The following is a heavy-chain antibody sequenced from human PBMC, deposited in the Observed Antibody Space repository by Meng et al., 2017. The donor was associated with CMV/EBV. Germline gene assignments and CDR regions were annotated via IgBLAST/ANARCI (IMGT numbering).Heavy chain of an antibody. Sequence: GESLQIYCAASGFTFSSYWMSWVRQAPGKGLEWVANIKQDGSEKYYVDSVKGRFTISRDNAKNSLYLQMNSLRAEDTAVYYCARASSILTGYYYYWGQGTLVTVSS. V-gene: IGHV3-7*01. D-gene: IGHD3-9*01. J-gene: IGHJ4*02. CDR3: ARASSILTGYYYY. CDR1: GFTFSSYW. CDR2: IKQDGSEK.